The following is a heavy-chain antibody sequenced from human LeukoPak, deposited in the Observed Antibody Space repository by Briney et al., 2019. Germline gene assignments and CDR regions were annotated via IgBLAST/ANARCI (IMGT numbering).Heavy chain of an antibody. D-gene: IGHD3-22*01. CDR2: IYYSGST. CDR3: TRGSIAYYYLDV. J-gene: IGHJ6*03. V-gene: IGHV4-61*05. Sequence: SETLSLTCTVSGGSISSRPYSWGWIRQPPGKGLEWIGNIYYSGSTNYNPSLKSRVTISVDTSKNQFSLKLSSVTAADTAVYYCTRGSIAYYYLDVWGKGTTVTISS. CDR1: GGSISSRPYS.